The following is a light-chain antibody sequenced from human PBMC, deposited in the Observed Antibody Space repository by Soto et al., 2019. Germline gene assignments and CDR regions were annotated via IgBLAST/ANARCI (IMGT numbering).Light chain of an antibody. V-gene: IGKV1-5*01. CDR1: QSISNC. J-gene: IGKJ4*01. CDR2: DAS. Sequence: DIQMTQSPSSLSASVGDRVTITCRASQSISNCLAWYQQKPGKAPKFLIYDASTLDTGVPSRFSGSASGTEFTLTISGLQPEDVASYYCQQYDSYPLTFGGGTRVELK. CDR3: QQYDSYPLT.